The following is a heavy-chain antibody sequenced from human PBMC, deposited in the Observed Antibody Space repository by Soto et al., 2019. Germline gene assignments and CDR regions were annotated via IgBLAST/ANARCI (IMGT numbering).Heavy chain of an antibody. Sequence: EVQLVESGGGLVQPGGSLRLSCAASGFTFSSYWMSWVRQAPGRGLEWVANIKQDGSEKYYVDSVKGRFTISRDNAKNPLYLQMNSLRAEDTAVYYCARAGVIVVVVAATVPYYFDYWGQGTLVTVSS. V-gene: IGHV3-7*05. J-gene: IGHJ4*02. CDR2: IKQDGSEK. CDR3: ARAGVIVVVVAATVPYYFDY. CDR1: GFTFSSYW. D-gene: IGHD2-15*01.